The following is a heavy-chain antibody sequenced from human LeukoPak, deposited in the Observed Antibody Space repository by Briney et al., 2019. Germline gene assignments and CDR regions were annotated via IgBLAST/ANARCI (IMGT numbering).Heavy chain of an antibody. D-gene: IGHD3-22*01. Sequence: SETLSLTCTVSGGSISSGGYYWSWIRQHPGKGLEWIEYIYYSGSTYYNPSLKSRVTISVDTSKNHFSLKLSSVTAADTAVYYCARTPDNHYYYMDVWGKGTTVTVSS. J-gene: IGHJ6*03. CDR2: IYYSGST. CDR1: GGSISSGGYY. CDR3: ARTPDNHYYYMDV. V-gene: IGHV4-31*03.